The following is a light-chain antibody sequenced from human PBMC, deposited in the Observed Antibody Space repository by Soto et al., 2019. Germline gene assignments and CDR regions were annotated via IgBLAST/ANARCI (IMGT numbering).Light chain of an antibody. V-gene: IGKV3-11*01. CDR1: QYINTR. CDR3: HQRQSWPRT. J-gene: IGKJ1*01. Sequence: EIVLTQSPATLSSFPGDRVTLSCRASQYINTRLAWYQHRPGHAPRLLIYQTSIRAAGIPARFSASGSGTDFTLTSSDVQPEDFALYYCHQRQSWPRTFGQGTKVDI. CDR2: QTS.